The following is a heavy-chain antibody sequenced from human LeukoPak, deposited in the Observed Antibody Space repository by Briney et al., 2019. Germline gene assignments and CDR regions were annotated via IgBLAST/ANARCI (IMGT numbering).Heavy chain of an antibody. J-gene: IGHJ5*02. CDR3: ARGRYYYDSSGYSTTGRWFDP. D-gene: IGHD3-22*01. CDR2: VYYSGNT. Sequence: SETLSLTCTVSGGSITSSSYYWDWIRQPPGKGLEWIGSVYYSGNTYYNPSLKSRVTISVDTSKNQFSLKLSSVTAADTAVYYCARGRYYYDSSGYSTTGRWFDPWGQGTLVTVSS. CDR1: GGSITSSSYY. V-gene: IGHV4-39*07.